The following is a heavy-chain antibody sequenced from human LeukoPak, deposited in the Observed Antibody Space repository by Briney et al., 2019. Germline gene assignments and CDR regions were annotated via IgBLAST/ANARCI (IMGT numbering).Heavy chain of an antibody. J-gene: IGHJ4*02. CDR1: GYTFTGYY. CDR3: ARDGWPLVGATDSFDY. CDR2: INPNSGGT. D-gene: IGHD1-26*01. Sequence: ASVKVSCKASGYTFTGYYMHWVRQAPGQGLEWMGWINPNSGGTNYAQKFQGRVTMTRDTSISTAYMELSRLRSDDTAVYYCARDGWPLVGATDSFDYWGQGTLVTVSS. V-gene: IGHV1-2*02.